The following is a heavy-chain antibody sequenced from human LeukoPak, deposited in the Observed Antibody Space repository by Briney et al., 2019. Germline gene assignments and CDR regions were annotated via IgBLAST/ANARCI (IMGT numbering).Heavy chain of an antibody. CDR3: AELGITMIGGV. V-gene: IGHV3-7*01. Sequence: GGSLRLSCAASGFTFSSYDMHWVRQAPGKGLEWVANIKQDGSEKYYVDSVKGRLTTSRDNAKNSLYLQMNSLRAEDTAVYYCAELGITMIGGVWGKGTTVTISS. CDR1: GFTFSSYD. D-gene: IGHD3-10*02. J-gene: IGHJ6*04. CDR2: IKQDGSEK.